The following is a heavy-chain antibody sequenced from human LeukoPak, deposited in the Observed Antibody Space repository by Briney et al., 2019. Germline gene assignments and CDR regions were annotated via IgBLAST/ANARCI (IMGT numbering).Heavy chain of an antibody. D-gene: IGHD5-24*01. CDR3: ARDGGYNSDYFDY. J-gene: IGHJ4*02. Sequence: GGSLRLSCAASGFRFTDYSMSWVRQAPGKGLEWVSGINWNGGSTGYADSVKGRFTISRDNAKNSLYLQMNSLRAEDTALYYCARDGGYNSDYFDYWGQGALVTVSS. CDR2: INWNGGST. CDR1: GFRFTDYS. V-gene: IGHV3-20*04.